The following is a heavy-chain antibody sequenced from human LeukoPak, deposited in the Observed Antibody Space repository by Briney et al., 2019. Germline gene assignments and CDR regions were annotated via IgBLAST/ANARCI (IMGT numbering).Heavy chain of an antibody. J-gene: IGHJ5*02. Sequence: SVKVSCKASGGTFSSYAISWVRQAPGQGLERIGGIIPIFGTANYAQKFQGRVTITADESTSTAYMELSSLRSEDTAVYYCARLHTIAAHNWFDPWGQGTLVTVSS. V-gene: IGHV1-69*01. CDR2: IIPIFGTA. CDR1: GGTFSSYA. D-gene: IGHD6-6*01. CDR3: ARLHTIAAHNWFDP.